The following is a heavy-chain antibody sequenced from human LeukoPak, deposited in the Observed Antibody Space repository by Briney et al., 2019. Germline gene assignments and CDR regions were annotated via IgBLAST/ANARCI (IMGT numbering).Heavy chain of an antibody. CDR1: GYTFINYG. CDR2: ISAYNGNT. J-gene: IGHJ2*01. Sequence: ASMKVSCKASGYTFINYGFSWVRQAPGQGLEWMGWISAYNGNTNYLLKFQGRVTMTTDTSTNTVYMELRSLRSDDTAVYYCARVSTNSRVAGYDPQWYFDLWGRGTPVTVSP. D-gene: IGHD5-12*01. V-gene: IGHV1-18*04. CDR3: ARVSTNSRVAGYDPQWYFDL.